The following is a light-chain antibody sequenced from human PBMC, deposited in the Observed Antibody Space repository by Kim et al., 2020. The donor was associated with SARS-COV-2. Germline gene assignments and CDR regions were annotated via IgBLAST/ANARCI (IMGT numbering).Light chain of an antibody. CDR3: QSYDSSLRGRV. J-gene: IGLJ2*01. Sequence: RVNISCTGSSSNIGAGSDVHWYQQVSGTAPKLLISANSNRPSGVPDRFSGSKSGTSASLAITGLQAEDEADYYCQSYDSSLRGRVFGGGTQLTVL. CDR2: ANS. CDR1: SSNIGAGSD. V-gene: IGLV1-40*01.